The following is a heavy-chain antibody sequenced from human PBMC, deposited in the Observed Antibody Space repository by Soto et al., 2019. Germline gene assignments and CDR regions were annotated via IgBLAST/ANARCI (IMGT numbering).Heavy chain of an antibody. CDR1: GGSFSGYY. CDR3: ARDYGGDY. J-gene: IGHJ4*02. V-gene: IGHV4-34*01. CDR2: IYYSGST. D-gene: IGHD4-17*01. Sequence: QVQLQQWGAGLLKPSETLSLTCAVYGGSFSGYYWSWIRQPPGKGLEWIGYIYYSGSTDYNPSLKSRVTISIDTSKNQFSLKLSSVTAADTAVYYCARDYGGDYWGQGTLVTVSS.